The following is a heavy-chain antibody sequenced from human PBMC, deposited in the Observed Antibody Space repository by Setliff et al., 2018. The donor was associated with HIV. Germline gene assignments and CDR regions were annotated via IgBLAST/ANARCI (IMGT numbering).Heavy chain of an antibody. CDR3: ARHRQWLVHGFYYGMDV. V-gene: IGHV4-39*01. CDR2: IFYSGSV. D-gene: IGHD6-19*01. Sequence: SETLSLTCTVSGGSISSIPHYWGWIRQTPGKGLEWIGSIFYSGSVYYNPSLKSRVSVSVDTAKNQFSLKVNSITAADTAVYFCARHRQWLVHGFYYGMDVWGLGTTVTVSS. J-gene: IGHJ6*02. CDR1: GGSISSIPHY.